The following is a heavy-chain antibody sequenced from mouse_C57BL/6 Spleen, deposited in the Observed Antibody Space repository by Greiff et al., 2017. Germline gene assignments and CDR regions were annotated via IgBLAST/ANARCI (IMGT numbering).Heavy chain of an antibody. CDR3: TRGGIYYDYDVPDY. Sequence: VQLQQSGTVLARPGASVKMSCKTSGYTFTSYWMHWVKQRPGRGLEWIGAIYPGNSDTSYNQKFKGKAKLTAVTSASTAYMELSSLTNEDSAVYYCTRGGIYYDYDVPDYWGQGTTLTVSS. CDR1: GYTFTSYW. CDR2: IYPGNSDT. V-gene: IGHV1-5*01. D-gene: IGHD2-4*01. J-gene: IGHJ2*01.